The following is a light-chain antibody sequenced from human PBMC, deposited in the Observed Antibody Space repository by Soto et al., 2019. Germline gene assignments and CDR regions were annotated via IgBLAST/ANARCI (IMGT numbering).Light chain of an antibody. V-gene: IGLV1-40*01. CDR3: QSFGSSPGLVI. CDR1: STNIGAGYE. CDR2: GNI. J-gene: IGLJ2*01. Sequence: QSVLTQPPSVSGSPGQSIAIFCTGSSTNIGAGYEVHWYQQDPGRAPTLLIQGNINRPSGVPDRFFGSKSDTSASLAITGLEDEDEDYYCCQSFGSSPGLVIFGGGTKVTVL.